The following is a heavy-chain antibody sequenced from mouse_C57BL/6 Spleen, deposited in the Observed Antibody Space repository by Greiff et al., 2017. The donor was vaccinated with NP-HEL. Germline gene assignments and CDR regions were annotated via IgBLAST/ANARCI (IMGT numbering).Heavy chain of an antibody. CDR3: ARDDGYYRY. CDR1: GFTFSSYA. J-gene: IGHJ2*01. CDR2: ISDGGSYT. Sequence: EVQGVESGGGLVKPGGSLKLSCAASGFTFSSYAMSWVRQTPEKRLEWVATISDGGSYTYYPDNVKGRFTISRDNAKNNLYLQMSHLKSEDTAMYYCARDDGYYRYWGQGTTLTVSS. V-gene: IGHV5-4*01. D-gene: IGHD2-3*01.